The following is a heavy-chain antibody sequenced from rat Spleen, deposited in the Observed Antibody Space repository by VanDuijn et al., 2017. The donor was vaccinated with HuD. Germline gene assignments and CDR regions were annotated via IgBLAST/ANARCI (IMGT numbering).Heavy chain of an antibody. V-gene: IGHV5-29*01. Sequence: EVQLVESGGGLVQPGRSLKLSCAASGFTFSDYYMAWVRQAPTKGLEWVATISYDGSSTYYRDSVKGRFTISRDNAKSTLYLQMDSLRSEDTATYYCARRHNSGPYFDYWGQGVMVTVSS. CDR3: ARRHNSGPYFDY. CDR2: ISYDGSST. CDR1: GFTFSDYY. D-gene: IGHD4-3*01. J-gene: IGHJ2*01.